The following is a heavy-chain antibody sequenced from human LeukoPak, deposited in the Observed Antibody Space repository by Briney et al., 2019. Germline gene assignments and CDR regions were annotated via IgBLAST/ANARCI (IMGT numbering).Heavy chain of an antibody. CDR2: IKQDGSEK. J-gene: IGHJ4*02. CDR1: GFTFSTYW. CDR3: ARDSAGNDY. D-gene: IGHD6-13*01. V-gene: IGHV3-7*01. Sequence: GGSLRLSCAASGFTFSTYWMSWVRQAPGKGLEWVANIKQDGSEKYYVNSVKGRFTISRDNAKNSLYLQMNSLRAEDTAMYYCARDSAGNDYWGQGTLVTVSS.